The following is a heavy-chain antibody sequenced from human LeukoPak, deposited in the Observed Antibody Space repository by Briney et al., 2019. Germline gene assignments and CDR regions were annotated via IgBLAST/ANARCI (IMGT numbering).Heavy chain of an antibody. J-gene: IGHJ4*02. Sequence: GGSPRLSCAASGFTFSDYYMSWIRQAPGKGLEWVSYISSSGSTIYYADSVKGRFTISRDNAKNSLYLQMNSLRAEDTAVYYCARDYWNYEGDLFDYWGQGTLVTVSS. V-gene: IGHV3-11*04. CDR1: GFTFSDYY. CDR2: ISSSGSTI. D-gene: IGHD1-7*01. CDR3: ARDYWNYEGDLFDY.